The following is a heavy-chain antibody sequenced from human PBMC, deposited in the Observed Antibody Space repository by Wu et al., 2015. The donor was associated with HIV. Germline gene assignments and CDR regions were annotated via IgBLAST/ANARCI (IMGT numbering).Heavy chain of an antibody. CDR1: GYTFTDYY. CDR2: INPNSGGS. J-gene: IGHJ4*02. Sequence: QVQLVQSGAEVKKPGASVKISCKASGYTFTDYYIYWVRQAPGQGLECMGWINPNSGGSYYPQTFQGRVTMTRDTTITTAYLDLTSLRYDDTAIYYCAREHLASPGSYPSLDFWGQGTRGHRLL. D-gene: IGHD3-16*01. CDR3: AREHLASPGSYPSLDF. V-gene: IGHV1-2*02.